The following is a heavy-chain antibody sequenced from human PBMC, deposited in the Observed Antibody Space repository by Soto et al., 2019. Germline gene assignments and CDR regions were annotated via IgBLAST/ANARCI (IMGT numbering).Heavy chain of an antibody. CDR3: ARGGRSPGWFDP. J-gene: IGHJ5*02. CDR2: ISSSSSYI. V-gene: IGHV3-21*01. Sequence: EVQLVESGGGLVKPGGSLRLSCAASGFTFSSYSMNWVRQAPGKGLEWVSSISSSSSYIYYADSVKGRFTISRDNDKTSLYLQMNSLRAEDTAVYYCARGGRSPGWFDPWGQGTLVTVSS. CDR1: GFTFSSYS. D-gene: IGHD2-15*01.